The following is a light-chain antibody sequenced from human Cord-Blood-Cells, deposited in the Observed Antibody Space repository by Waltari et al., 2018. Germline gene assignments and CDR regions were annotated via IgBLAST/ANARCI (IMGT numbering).Light chain of an antibody. V-gene: IGKV4-1*01. CDR1: PSVLYSSNNKNY. CDR3: QQYYSTPLT. Sequence: DIVMTQSPDSLAVSLGERATINCHSSPSVLYSSNNKNYLAWYQQKPGQPPKLLIYWASTRESGVPDRFSGSGSGTDFTLTISSLQAEDVAVYYCQQYYSTPLTFGGGTKVEIK. J-gene: IGKJ4*01. CDR2: WAS.